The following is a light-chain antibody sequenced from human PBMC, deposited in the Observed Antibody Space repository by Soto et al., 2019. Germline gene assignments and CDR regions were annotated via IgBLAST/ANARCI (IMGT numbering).Light chain of an antibody. J-gene: IGLJ2*01. Sequence: QSALTQPRSVSGSPGQSVTISCTGTSSDVGGYNYVSWYQQHPGKAPKLMIYDVNKRPSGVPDRFSGSKSGNTASLTISGLQAEEGADYYCCSYAGSYTVVFGGGTKLTVL. CDR1: SSDVGGYNY. CDR2: DVN. CDR3: CSYAGSYTVV. V-gene: IGLV2-11*01.